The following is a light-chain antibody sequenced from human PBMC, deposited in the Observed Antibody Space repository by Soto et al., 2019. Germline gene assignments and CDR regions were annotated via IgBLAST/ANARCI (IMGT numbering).Light chain of an antibody. CDR1: QSLTNSF. J-gene: IGKJ5*01. Sequence: EFVLTQSQGTLSLSPGERATLSCRASQSLTNSFIAWYQQKPGQAPRLLIYDTSSRASGIPDRFSGSGSGTDFTLTISRLEPEDFAVFYCQQYGTSEIIFGQGTRLEIK. CDR2: DTS. CDR3: QQYGTSEII. V-gene: IGKV3-20*01.